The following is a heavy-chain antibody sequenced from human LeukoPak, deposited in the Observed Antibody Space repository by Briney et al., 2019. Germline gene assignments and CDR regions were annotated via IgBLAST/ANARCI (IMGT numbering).Heavy chain of an antibody. J-gene: IGHJ4*02. Sequence: PSETLSLTCTVSDDSINDYYWSWIRQPAGKGLEWIGRIYTTGSTNYNPSLKSRVTMSIDMSKNQFSLNPSSVTAADTAVYYCARGGEWSYDYWGQGTLVTVSS. CDR2: IYTTGST. CDR3: ARGGEWSYDY. CDR1: DDSINDYY. D-gene: IGHD3-3*01. V-gene: IGHV4-4*07.